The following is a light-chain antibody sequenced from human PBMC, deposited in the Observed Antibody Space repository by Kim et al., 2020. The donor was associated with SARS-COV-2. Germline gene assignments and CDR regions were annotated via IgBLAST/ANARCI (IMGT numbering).Light chain of an antibody. CDR2: YDD. CDR3: AAWGDRLNGVV. Sequence: RQRVTISCSGSSSNIGNNAVNWYQQLPGKAPKLLIYYDDLLPSGVSDRFSASKSGTSASLAISGLQSEDEADYHCAAWGDRLNGVVFGGGTQLTVL. CDR1: SSNIGNNA. V-gene: IGLV1-36*01. J-gene: IGLJ2*01.